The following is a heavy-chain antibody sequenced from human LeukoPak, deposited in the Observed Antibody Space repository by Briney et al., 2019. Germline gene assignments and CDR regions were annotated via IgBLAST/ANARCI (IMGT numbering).Heavy chain of an antibody. V-gene: IGHV5-51*01. CDR3: ARRQGCSSTSCPPDY. CDR2: IYPGDSDT. J-gene: IGHJ4*02. D-gene: IGHD2-2*01. CDR1: GYIFSTYW. Sequence: GESLQISCKGSGYIFSTYWIAWVRQVPGKGLEWMGIIYPGDSDTRYTPSFQGQVTLSADKSINTAYLQWSSLKASDTAMYYCARRQGCSSTSCPPDYWGQGTLVTVSP.